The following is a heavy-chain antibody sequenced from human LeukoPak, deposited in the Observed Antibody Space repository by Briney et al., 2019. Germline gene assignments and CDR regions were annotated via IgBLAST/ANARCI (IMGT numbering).Heavy chain of an antibody. Sequence: GGSLKLSCEASGYTFSSYAMHWVRQAPGQGLEWVAVISYDGSNKYYAHSVKGRFTISRDNSKNTLYLQMNSLRAEDTAVYYCARDQLTYYYDSSGYWVYWGQGTLVTVSS. CDR3: ARDQLTYYYDSSGYWVY. D-gene: IGHD3-22*01. CDR1: GYTFSSYA. J-gene: IGHJ4*02. CDR2: ISYDGSNK. V-gene: IGHV3-30-3*01.